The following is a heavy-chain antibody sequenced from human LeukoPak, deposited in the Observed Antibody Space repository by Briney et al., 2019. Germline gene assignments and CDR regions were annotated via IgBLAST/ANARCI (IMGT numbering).Heavy chain of an antibody. CDR2: ISGSGGNT. V-gene: IGHV3-23*01. D-gene: IGHD2-21*02. J-gene: IGHJ4*02. CDR1: GFTFSNYA. CDR3: ARGHIVVVTAPDY. Sequence: GGSLRLSCAASGFTFSNYAMNWVRQAPGKGLEWVSAISGSGGNTYYADSVKGRLTISRDNAKNTLYLQMNSLRAEDTAVYYCARGHIVVVTAPDYWGQGALVTVSS.